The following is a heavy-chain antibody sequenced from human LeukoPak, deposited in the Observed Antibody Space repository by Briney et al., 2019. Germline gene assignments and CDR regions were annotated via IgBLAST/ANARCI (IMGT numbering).Heavy chain of an antibody. J-gene: IGHJ4*02. Sequence: PSQTLSLTCTVSGGSISSGDYYWSWIRQPPGKGLEWIGYIYYSGSTYYNPSLKSRVTISVDTSKNQFSLKLSSVTAADTAVYYCARADAYDYVWGSYRSSAFGYWGQGTLVTVSS. D-gene: IGHD3-16*02. V-gene: IGHV4-30-4*01. CDR1: GGSISSGDYY. CDR2: IYYSGST. CDR3: ARADAYDYVWGSYRSSAFGY.